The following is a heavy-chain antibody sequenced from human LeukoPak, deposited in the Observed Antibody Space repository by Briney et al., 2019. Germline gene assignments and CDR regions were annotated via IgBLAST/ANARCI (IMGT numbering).Heavy chain of an antibody. CDR3: ARTQWLVTFDY. V-gene: IGHV4-61*02. D-gene: IGHD6-19*01. J-gene: IGHJ4*02. CDR1: GGSISSGSYY. CDR2: IYTSGST. Sequence: EASETLSLTCTVSGGSISSGSYYWSWIRQPAGKGLEWIGRIYTSGSTNYNPSLKSRVTMSVDTSRNQFSLKLSSVTAADTAVYYCARTQWLVTFDYWGQGTLVTVSS.